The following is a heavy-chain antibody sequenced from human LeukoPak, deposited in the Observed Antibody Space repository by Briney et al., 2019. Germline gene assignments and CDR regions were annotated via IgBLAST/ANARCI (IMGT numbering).Heavy chain of an antibody. V-gene: IGHV3-66*01. J-gene: IGHJ4*02. CDR1: GFTVSSNY. CDR2: IYRGGST. CDR3: ATEGSGSYNDY. D-gene: IGHD3-10*01. Sequence: GGSLRLSCAASGFTVSSNYMSWVRQAPGKGREWVSVIYRGGSTYYADSVKGRFTISRDNSKNTLYLQMNRLRAEDTAVYYCATEGSGSYNDYWGQGTLVTVSS.